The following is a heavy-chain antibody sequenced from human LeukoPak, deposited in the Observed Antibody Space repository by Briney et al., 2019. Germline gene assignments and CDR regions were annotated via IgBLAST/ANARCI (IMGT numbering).Heavy chain of an antibody. Sequence: PPETLSLTCAVYGGSFSGYYWSWIRQPPGKGLEWIGEINHSGSTNYNPSLKSRVTISVDTSKNQFSLTLSSVTAADTAVYYCARGFWSYYFDYWGQGTLVTVSS. CDR3: ARGFWSYYFDY. CDR2: INHSGST. CDR1: GGSFSGYY. V-gene: IGHV4-34*01. D-gene: IGHD1-26*01. J-gene: IGHJ4*02.